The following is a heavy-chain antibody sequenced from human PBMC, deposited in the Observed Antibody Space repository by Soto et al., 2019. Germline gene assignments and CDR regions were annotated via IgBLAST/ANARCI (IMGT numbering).Heavy chain of an antibody. D-gene: IGHD2-2*01. J-gene: IGHJ6*02. CDR1: GYTFTSYY. Sequence: GASVKVSCKASGYTFTSYYMHCVRQAPGQGLEWMGIINPSGGSTSYAQKFQGRVTMTRDTSTSTVYMELSSLRSEDTAVYYCARAGYCISTSCNYYYYGMDVWGQGTTVTVSS. CDR2: INPSGGST. V-gene: IGHV1-46*01. CDR3: ARAGYCISTSCNYYYYGMDV.